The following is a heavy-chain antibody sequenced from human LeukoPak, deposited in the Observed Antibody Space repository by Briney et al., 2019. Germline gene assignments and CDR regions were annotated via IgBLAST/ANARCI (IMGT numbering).Heavy chain of an antibody. Sequence: GGSLRLSCAASGFTFSSYGMHWVRQAPGKGLEWVAVISYDGSNKYYADSVKGRFTISRDNSKNTLYLQMNSLRAEDTAVYYCAKARIQLWLLDDYWGQGTLVTVPS. CDR3: AKARIQLWLLDDY. CDR2: ISYDGSNK. D-gene: IGHD5-18*01. J-gene: IGHJ4*02. V-gene: IGHV3-30*18. CDR1: GFTFSSYG.